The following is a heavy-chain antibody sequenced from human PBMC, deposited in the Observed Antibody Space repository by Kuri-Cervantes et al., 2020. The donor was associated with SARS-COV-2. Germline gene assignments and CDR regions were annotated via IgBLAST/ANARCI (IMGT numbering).Heavy chain of an antibody. CDR1: GASMSDPMSHYY. V-gene: IGHV4-61*01. D-gene: IGHD3-10*01. CDR2: IFHTGSN. CDR3: ATKLFGEHWFDP. J-gene: IGHJ5*02. Sequence: GSLRLSCTVSGASMSDPMSHYYWNWIRLTPGKGLEWIGNIFHTGSNSQNPSLKSRVTISLDTSKNQFSLSLNSVTPADTAVYYCATKLFGEHWFDPWGQGILVTVSS.